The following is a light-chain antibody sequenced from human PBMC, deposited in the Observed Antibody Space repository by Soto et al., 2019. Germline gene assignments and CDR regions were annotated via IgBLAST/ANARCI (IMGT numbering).Light chain of an antibody. CDR2: AAS. Sequence: DIQMTQSPSSLSASVGDRVTITCRASQSISSYLNWYQQKLGKAPKLLIYAASSLQSGVPSRFSGSGSGTDFTLTISSLQPEDFATYYCQQSYSTPRLNFGGGTKVEIK. CDR3: QQSYSTPRLN. J-gene: IGKJ4*01. V-gene: IGKV1-39*01. CDR1: QSISSY.